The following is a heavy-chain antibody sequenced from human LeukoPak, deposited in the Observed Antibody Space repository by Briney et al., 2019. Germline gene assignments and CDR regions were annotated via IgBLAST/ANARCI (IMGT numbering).Heavy chain of an antibody. CDR2: INTYNDNT. J-gene: IGHJ4*02. Sequence: ASVKVSCKASGYTFISYGISWVRQAPGQGLEWMGWINTYNDNTNYAQKLQGRVTMTTDTSTTTAYMELRSLRSDDTAVYYCARDRNIHCSSSTCYTVWDYWGQGTLVTVSS. CDR3: ARDRNIHCSSSTCYTVWDY. D-gene: IGHD2-2*01. V-gene: IGHV1-18*01. CDR1: GYTFISYG.